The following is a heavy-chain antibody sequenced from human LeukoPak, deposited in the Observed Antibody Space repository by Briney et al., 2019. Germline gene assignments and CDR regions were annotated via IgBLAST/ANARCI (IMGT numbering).Heavy chain of an antibody. J-gene: IGHJ4*02. CDR2: ISVRSNYI. Sequence: NTGGSLRLSCVAFGYTFSSYSINWVRQAPGKGLEWVSSISVRSNYIYYADSVRGRFSISRDDARGSLYLQMNSLRAEDTAVYYCVRLRRNSDTSGFYYYYDFWGQGTLVTVSS. CDR1: GYTFSSYS. V-gene: IGHV3-21*01. D-gene: IGHD3-22*01. CDR3: VRLRRNSDTSGFYYYYDF.